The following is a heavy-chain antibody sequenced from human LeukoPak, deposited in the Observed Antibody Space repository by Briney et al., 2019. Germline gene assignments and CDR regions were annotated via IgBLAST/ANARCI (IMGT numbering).Heavy chain of an antibody. D-gene: IGHD2-21*02. CDR3: ARDPVNCGGDCYQA. V-gene: IGHV3-48*03. CDR2: ISSSGSTR. CDR1: GFTFSGFE. Sequence: GGSLRLPCAASGFTFSGFEMNWVRQAPGKGLEWVSYISSSGSTRYYADSVEGRFTVSRDNAKNSLYLQMNSLRAEDTAVYYCARDPVNCGGDCYQAWGQGTLVTVSS. J-gene: IGHJ5*02.